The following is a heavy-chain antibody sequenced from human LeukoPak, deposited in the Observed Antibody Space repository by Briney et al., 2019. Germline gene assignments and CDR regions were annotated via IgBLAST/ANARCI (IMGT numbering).Heavy chain of an antibody. D-gene: IGHD3-10*01. Sequence: SETLSLTCAVYGGSFSGYYWSWIRQPPGKGLEWIGEINHSGSTNYNPSLKSRVTISVDTSKNQFSLKLTSVTAADTAIYYCARLDGAFDYWGQGALVSVSS. CDR1: GGSFSGYY. J-gene: IGHJ4*02. V-gene: IGHV4-34*01. CDR3: ARLDGAFDY. CDR2: INHSGST.